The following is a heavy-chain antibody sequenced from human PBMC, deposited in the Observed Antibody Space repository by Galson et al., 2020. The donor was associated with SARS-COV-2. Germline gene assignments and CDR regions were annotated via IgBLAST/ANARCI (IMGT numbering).Heavy chain of an antibody. Sequence: TGGSLRLSCAASGFTFDAYAIHWVRQAPGKGLEWVSLITGDGDTTYYADSVKGRFTISRDNSKNSLSLQMNSLRTEYTALYFCAAAGTDYWGQGTLVTVSS. J-gene: IGHJ4*02. V-gene: IGHV3-43*02. CDR3: AAAGTDY. CDR1: GFTFDAYA. D-gene: IGHD6-13*01. CDR2: ITGDGDTT.